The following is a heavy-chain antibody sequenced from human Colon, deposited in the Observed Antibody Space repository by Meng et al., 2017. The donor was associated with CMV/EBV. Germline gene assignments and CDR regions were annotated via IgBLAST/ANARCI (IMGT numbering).Heavy chain of an antibody. CDR1: GFTFSSYW. CDR3: AKDLSPGIAVFDY. D-gene: IGHD6-19*01. Sequence: GESLKISCAASGFTFSSYWMHWVRQAPGKGLVWVSRISSDGSYTTYADSVKGRFTISRDNAQNTLYLQMNSLRADDTAVYFCAKDLSPGIAVFDYWGQGTLVTVSS. V-gene: IGHV3-74*03. CDR2: ISSDGSYT. J-gene: IGHJ4*02.